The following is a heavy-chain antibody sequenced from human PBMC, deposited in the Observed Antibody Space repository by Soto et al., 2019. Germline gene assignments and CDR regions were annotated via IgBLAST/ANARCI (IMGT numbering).Heavy chain of an antibody. Sequence: EVQLLESGGGLVQPGGSLRLSCAASGFTFSSYAMSWVRQAPGKGLEWVSAISGSGGSTYYADSVKGRFTISRDNSKNTLYLQMNSLRAEDTAVYYGASHDYIWGSYRYYAFDIWGQGTMVTVSS. D-gene: IGHD3-16*02. CDR3: ASHDYIWGSYRYYAFDI. V-gene: IGHV3-23*01. CDR2: ISGSGGST. CDR1: GFTFSSYA. J-gene: IGHJ3*02.